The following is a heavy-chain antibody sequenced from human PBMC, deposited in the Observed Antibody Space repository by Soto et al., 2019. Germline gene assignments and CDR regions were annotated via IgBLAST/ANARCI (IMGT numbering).Heavy chain of an antibody. V-gene: IGHV1-18*01. D-gene: IGHD6-25*01. CDR1: GYTFTSYG. CDR2: ISAYNGNT. Sequence: ASVKVSCKASGYTFTSYGISWVRQAPGQGLEWMGWISAYNGNTNYAQKLQGRVTMTTDTSTSTAYMELRSLRSDDTAVYYCARAPAFIAAAAGENYWGQGTLVTVSS. J-gene: IGHJ4*02. CDR3: ARAPAFIAAAAGENY.